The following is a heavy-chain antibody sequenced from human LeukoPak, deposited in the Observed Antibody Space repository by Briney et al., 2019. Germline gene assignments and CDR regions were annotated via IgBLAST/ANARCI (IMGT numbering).Heavy chain of an antibody. V-gene: IGHV4-59*01. CDR3: ARGGYCSGGSCYSVPQLSFDP. CDR2: IYYSGNT. Sequence: SETLSLTCTVSGGSISSYYWSWVRQPPGKGLGWLGFIYYSGNTDYNPSLKSRVTISVDTSKNQFSLKLSSVLAADTAVYYCARGGYCSGGSCYSVPQLSFDPWGQGTLVTVSS. J-gene: IGHJ5*02. CDR1: GGSISSYY. D-gene: IGHD2-15*01.